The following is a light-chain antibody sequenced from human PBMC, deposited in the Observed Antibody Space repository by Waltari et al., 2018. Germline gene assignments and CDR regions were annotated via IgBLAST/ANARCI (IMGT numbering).Light chain of an antibody. J-gene: IGKJ5*01. Sequence: DIQMTQSPSSLSASVGDTVTITCRADQSINTYLNWYQQRPGKAPKLLIYAASTLQGGVPSRFSGSGSGTDFTLTTSSLQPEDFATFYCQQTYKTPITFGQGTRLDVK. CDR3: QQTYKTPIT. CDR2: AAS. CDR1: QSINTY. V-gene: IGKV1-39*01.